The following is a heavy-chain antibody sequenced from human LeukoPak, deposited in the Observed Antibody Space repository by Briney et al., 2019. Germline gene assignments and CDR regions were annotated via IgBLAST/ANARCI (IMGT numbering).Heavy chain of an antibody. Sequence: GGSLRLSCAASGFTFSSYAMHWVRQAPDKGLEWVAVISYDGSNKYYADSVKGRFTISRDNSKNTLYLQMNSLRAEDTAVYYCARDNIPLLRGMDVWGQGTTVTVSS. V-gene: IGHV3-30-3*01. CDR1: GFTFSSYA. D-gene: IGHD2-15*01. CDR3: ARDNIPLLRGMDV. CDR2: ISYDGSNK. J-gene: IGHJ6*02.